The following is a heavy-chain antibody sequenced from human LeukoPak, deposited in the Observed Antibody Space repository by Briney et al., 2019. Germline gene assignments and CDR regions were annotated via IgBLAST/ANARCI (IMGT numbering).Heavy chain of an antibody. CDR1: GYTFTSYD. CDR2: MNPNSGNT. D-gene: IGHD6-19*01. Sequence: ASVKVSCKASGYTFTSYDINWVRQATGQGLEWMGWMNPNSGNTGYAQKFQGRVTMTRNTSISTAYMELSSLRSEDTAVYYCARGLRGWNYFDYWGQGTLVTVSS. J-gene: IGHJ4*02. V-gene: IGHV1-8*01. CDR3: ARGLRGWNYFDY.